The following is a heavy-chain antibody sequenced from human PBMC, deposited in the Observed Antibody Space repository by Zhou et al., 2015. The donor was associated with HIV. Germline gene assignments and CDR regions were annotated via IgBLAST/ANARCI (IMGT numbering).Heavy chain of an antibody. J-gene: IGHJ2*01. Sequence: QVLLVQSGAEVKKPGSSVKVSCEASGGTFSNYAVSWVRQAPGQGLEWMGAMIPMFGTVKYAQRFQGRVTLTADRSTNTAYMEMRSLRSEDTAVYYCARDRGGASPDWRYFDLWGRGTLVSVSS. CDR3: ARDRGGASPDWRYFDL. CDR2: MIPMFGTV. CDR1: GGTFSNYA. D-gene: IGHD3/OR15-3a*01. V-gene: IGHV1-69*06.